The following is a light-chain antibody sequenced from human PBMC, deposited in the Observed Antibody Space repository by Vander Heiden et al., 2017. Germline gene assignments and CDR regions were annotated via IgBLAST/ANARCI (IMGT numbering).Light chain of an antibody. Sequence: QSALTQPASVSGSPGRSITIPCIGTSSDVGGYKYVSWYQQYPGKAPQLMIYEVSNRPSGVSNRFSGSKSGNTASLTISGLQTEDEADYYCSSYTSSSTLVFGGGTKVTVL. CDR1: SSDVGGYKY. CDR3: SSYTSSSTLV. V-gene: IGLV2-14*01. J-gene: IGLJ2*01. CDR2: EVS.